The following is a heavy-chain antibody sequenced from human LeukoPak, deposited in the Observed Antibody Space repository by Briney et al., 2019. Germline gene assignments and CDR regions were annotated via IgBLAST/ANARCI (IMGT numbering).Heavy chain of an antibody. J-gene: IGHJ4*02. CDR3: ARVRTRSTYFDY. D-gene: IGHD1-1*01. Sequence: GGSLRLSCAASGFTFSSYGMSWVRQAPGKGLEWVSAISGSGGSTYYADSVKGRFTISRDNSKNTLYLQMNSLRAEDTAVYYCARVRTRSTYFDYWGQGTLVTVSS. CDR2: ISGSGGST. CDR1: GFTFSSYG. V-gene: IGHV3-23*01.